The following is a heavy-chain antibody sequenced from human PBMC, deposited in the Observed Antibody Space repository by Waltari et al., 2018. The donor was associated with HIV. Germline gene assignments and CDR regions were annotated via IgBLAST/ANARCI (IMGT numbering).Heavy chain of an antibody. CDR3: ARKYSSSWGAPFDY. D-gene: IGHD6-13*01. J-gene: IGHJ4*02. CDR1: GFTPSSSG. CDR2: IWYDGSKK. V-gene: IGHV3-33*01. Sequence: QVQLVESGGGVVQPGRSLRLSCATSGFTPSSSGMHWVRQAPGKGVGWVTVIWYDGSKKYYADSVKGRFTISRDNSKNTLYLQMNSPRIEDTAVYYCARKYSSSWGAPFDYWGQGTLVTVSS.